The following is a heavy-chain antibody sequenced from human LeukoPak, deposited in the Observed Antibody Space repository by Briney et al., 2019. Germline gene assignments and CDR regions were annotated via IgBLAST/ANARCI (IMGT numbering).Heavy chain of an antibody. Sequence: GASVKVSCKASGYTFTIYGIIWVRQAPGQGLEWMGWINTHNGNTNYAQNLQGRVTLTTDTSTSTAYMELRSLRYDDTAVYYCAREEQLVREGFDYWGQGTLVTVSS. V-gene: IGHV1-18*01. D-gene: IGHD6-6*01. CDR1: GYTFTIYG. CDR2: INTHNGNT. CDR3: AREEQLVREGFDY. J-gene: IGHJ4*02.